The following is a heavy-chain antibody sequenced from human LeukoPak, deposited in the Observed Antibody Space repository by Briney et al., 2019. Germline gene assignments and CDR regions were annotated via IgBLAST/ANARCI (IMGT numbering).Heavy chain of an antibody. J-gene: IGHJ4*02. V-gene: IGHV4-34*01. Sequence: SETLSLTCAVYGGSFSGYYWSWIRQSPGKGLEWIGQINDSGDTDYNPSLKSRVTISIDTSKKQFSLRLRSVTAADTALYYCARETSTWNSFEYWGQGTAVTVSS. CDR2: INDSGDT. CDR1: GGSFSGYY. D-gene: IGHD1/OR15-1a*01. CDR3: ARETSTWNSFEY.